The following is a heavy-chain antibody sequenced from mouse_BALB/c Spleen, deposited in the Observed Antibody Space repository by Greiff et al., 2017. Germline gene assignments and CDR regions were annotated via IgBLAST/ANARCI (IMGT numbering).Heavy chain of an antibody. CDR2: ISSGSSTI. CDR1: GFTFSSFG. J-gene: IGHJ4*01. D-gene: IGHD1-2*01. Sequence: EVKLVESGGGLVQPGGSRKLSCAASGFTFSSFGMHWVRQAPEKGLEWVAYISSGSSTIYYADTVKGRFTISRDNPKNTLFLQMTSLRSEDTAMYYCAREAYGYGAMDYWGQGTSVTVSS. V-gene: IGHV5-17*02. CDR3: AREAYGYGAMDY.